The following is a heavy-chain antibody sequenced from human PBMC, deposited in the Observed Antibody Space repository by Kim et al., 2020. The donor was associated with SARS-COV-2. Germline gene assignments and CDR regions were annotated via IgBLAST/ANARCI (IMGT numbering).Heavy chain of an antibody. Sequence: SDNSHPPHKSRLTISVDTSKNQFSLKLSSVTAADTAVYYCARGRFLDPWGQGTLVTVSS. J-gene: IGHJ5*02. V-gene: IGHV4-59*09. D-gene: IGHD3-3*01. CDR2: SD. CDR3: ARGRFLDP.